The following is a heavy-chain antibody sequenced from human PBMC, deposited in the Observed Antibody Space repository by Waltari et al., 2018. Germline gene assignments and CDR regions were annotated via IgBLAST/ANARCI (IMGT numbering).Heavy chain of an antibody. CDR1: GFTFNNYW. Sequence: EVQLVESGGGLVQPGGSVRLPWAASGFTFNNYWMSWVGQGPGKGLEGMANIKEDGSDRNHVDSVKGRFTISRDNAKNSLYLQMNSLRAEDTAMYYCARELPGSLVVLDHWGQGTLVIVSS. J-gene: IGHJ4*02. CDR2: IKEDGSDR. V-gene: IGHV3-7*01. D-gene: IGHD3-10*01. CDR3: ARELPGSLVVLDH.